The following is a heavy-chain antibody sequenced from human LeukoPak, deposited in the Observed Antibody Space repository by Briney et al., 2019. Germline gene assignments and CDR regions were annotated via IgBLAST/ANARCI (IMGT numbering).Heavy chain of an antibody. D-gene: IGHD3-3*01. CDR3: ARDTDSWSGSHFYYYMDV. CDR2: IYLYGTT. V-gene: IGHV4-4*02. CDR1: IGFISSSKW. Sequence: PSETLSLTCSVSIGFISSSKWWSWVRQSPVQGLEWIGEIYLYGTTNYNPSFTSRVTMSVDRSRNQFSLKLTSVTAADTAVYYCARDTDSWSGSHFYYYMDVWGKGTTVTVSS. J-gene: IGHJ6*03.